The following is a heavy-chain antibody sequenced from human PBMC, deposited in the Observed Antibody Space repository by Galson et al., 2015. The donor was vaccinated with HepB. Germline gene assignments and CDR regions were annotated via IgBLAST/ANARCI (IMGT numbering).Heavy chain of an antibody. Sequence: SLRLSCAASGFTFSHAWMSWVRQAPGKGLEWVGRIKSKPDDGTPDYAAPVKGRFTISRDDSKNALYLQMNSLKPEDTAVYYCTAHPTNLVGMATVPWGLFDYWGQGTLVTVSS. CDR2: IKSKPDDGTP. CDR1: GFTFSHAW. V-gene: IGHV3-15*05. D-gene: IGHD5-24*01. CDR3: TAHPTNLVGMATVPWGLFDY. J-gene: IGHJ4*02.